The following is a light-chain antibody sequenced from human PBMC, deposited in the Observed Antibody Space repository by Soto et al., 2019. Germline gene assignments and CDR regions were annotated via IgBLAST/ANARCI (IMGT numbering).Light chain of an antibody. CDR2: GAY. Sequence: EIVMTQSPATLSASPGERATLSCRASQSVSSNLAWYQQKPGQAHRLLVYGAYSRATGIQDRFSGSGSGTDFSLTISRLEAEDFAVYYCKQYGSSPRTFGQGTKVDIK. CDR3: KQYGSSPRT. V-gene: IGKV3-20*01. CDR1: QSVSSN. J-gene: IGKJ1*01.